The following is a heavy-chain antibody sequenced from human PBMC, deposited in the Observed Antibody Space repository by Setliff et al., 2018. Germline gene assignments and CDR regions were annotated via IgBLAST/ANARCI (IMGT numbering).Heavy chain of an antibody. CDR1: GYNFANHW. Sequence: GESLKISWQASGYNFANHWIAWVRLMPGKGLEYMGRIDPGDSYADYSQSFEGLVTVSADKSRTTVYLQWTSLQASDTALYLCARLGRERSTFAWLDAWGQGTQVTVS. V-gene: IGHV5-10-1*01. D-gene: IGHD1-1*01. CDR2: IDPGDSYA. J-gene: IGHJ5*02. CDR3: ARLGRERSTFAWLDA.